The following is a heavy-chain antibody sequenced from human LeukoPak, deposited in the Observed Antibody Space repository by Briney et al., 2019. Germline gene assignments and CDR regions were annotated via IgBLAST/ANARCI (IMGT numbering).Heavy chain of an antibody. CDR2: IYYSGST. J-gene: IGHJ4*02. CDR3: ARHDKNPNSSGYYYYY. D-gene: IGHD3-22*01. Sequence: PSETLSLTCTVSGGSISSYYWSRIRQPPGKGLEWIGYIYYSGSTNYNPSLKSRVTISVDTSKNQFSLKLSSVTAADTAVYYCARHDKNPNSSGYYYYYWGQGTLVTVSS. V-gene: IGHV4-59*08. CDR1: GGSISSYY.